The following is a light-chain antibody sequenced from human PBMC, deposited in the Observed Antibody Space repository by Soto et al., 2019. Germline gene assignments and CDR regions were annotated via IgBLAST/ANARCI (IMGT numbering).Light chain of an antibody. V-gene: IGKV1-39*01. CDR1: QSISSY. Sequence: DIQMTQSPSSLSASVGDRVTITCRASQSISSYLNWYQQKPGKAPKLLIYGASSLQSGVPSRFSGSGSGTDFSLLISSLQPEDFATYYCQQSYSTPPSLTFGGGTKVEIK. J-gene: IGKJ4*01. CDR2: GAS. CDR3: QQSYSTPPSLT.